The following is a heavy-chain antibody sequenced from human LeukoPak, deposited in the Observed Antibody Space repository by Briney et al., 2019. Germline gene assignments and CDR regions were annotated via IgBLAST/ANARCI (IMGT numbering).Heavy chain of an antibody. CDR2: INHSGST. V-gene: IGHV4-34*01. D-gene: IGHD3-9*01. CDR3: AREKRGDRYFDWLGWFDP. J-gene: IGHJ5*02. Sequence: SETLSLTCAVYGGSFSGYYWSWIRQPPGKGLEWIGEINHSGSTNYNPSLKSRVTISVDTSKNQFSLKLSSVTAADTAVYYCAREKRGDRYFDWLGWFDPWGQGTLVTVSS. CDR1: GGSFSGYY.